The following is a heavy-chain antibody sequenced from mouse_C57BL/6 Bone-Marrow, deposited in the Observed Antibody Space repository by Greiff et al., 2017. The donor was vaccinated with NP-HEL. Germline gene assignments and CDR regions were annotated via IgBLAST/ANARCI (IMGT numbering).Heavy chain of an antibody. CDR3: APITTVVDYYAMDY. CDR1: GYTFTDYY. J-gene: IGHJ4*01. Sequence: QVQLQQSGAELVRPGASVKISCKASGYTFTDYYINWVKQRPGQGLEWIGWIFPGSGSTYYNEKFKGKATLTVDKSSSTAYMLLSSLTSEDSAVYFCAPITTVVDYYAMDYWGQGTSVTVSS. V-gene: IGHV1-75*01. D-gene: IGHD1-1*01. CDR2: IFPGSGST.